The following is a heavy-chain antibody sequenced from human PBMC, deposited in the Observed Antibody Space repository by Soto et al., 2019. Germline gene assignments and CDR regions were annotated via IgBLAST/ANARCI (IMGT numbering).Heavy chain of an antibody. V-gene: IGHV1-2*02. CDR2: VNPNTGGT. Sequence: QVQLVQSGAEVKKPGASVKVSCKASGYTFTGSYMHWVRQAPGQGLEWMGWVNPNTGGTNYAQKFQGRVNMTRDTSISTAYMELSRLSSDDTSVFYCARGGYSSSSPSDYWGQGTLVTVSS. CDR1: GYTFTGSY. D-gene: IGHD6-6*01. J-gene: IGHJ4*02. CDR3: ARGGYSSSSPSDY.